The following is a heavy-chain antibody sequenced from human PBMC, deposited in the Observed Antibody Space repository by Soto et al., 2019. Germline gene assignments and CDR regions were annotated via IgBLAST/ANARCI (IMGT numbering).Heavy chain of an antibody. CDR3: ARSVEGHFDY. J-gene: IGHJ4*02. CDR2: ITSDTNTI. Sequence: EVQLVESGGGLVQPGGSLRLTCVASGFPFSIYSMNWVRQAPGKGLEWSSYITSDTNTIQYADSVKCRFTISRDNAKNLVYLQMNSLRDEDTAVYFCARSVEGHFDYWGQGTVVTVSS. CDR1: GFPFSIYS. D-gene: IGHD6-19*01. V-gene: IGHV3-48*02.